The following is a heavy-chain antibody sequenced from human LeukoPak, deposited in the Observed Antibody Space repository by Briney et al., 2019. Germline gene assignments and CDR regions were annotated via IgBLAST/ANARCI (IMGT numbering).Heavy chain of an antibody. V-gene: IGHV3-64*01. CDR2: ISSNGGST. D-gene: IGHD3-22*01. CDR1: GFTFSSYA. Sequence: GGSLRLSCAASGFTFSSYAMHWVRQAPGKGLEYVSAISSNGGSTYYANSVKGRFTISRDNSKNTLYLQMGSLRAEDMAVYYCARDQSGTYYYDSSGLDYWGQGTLVTVTS. J-gene: IGHJ4*02. CDR3: ARDQSGTYYYDSSGLDY.